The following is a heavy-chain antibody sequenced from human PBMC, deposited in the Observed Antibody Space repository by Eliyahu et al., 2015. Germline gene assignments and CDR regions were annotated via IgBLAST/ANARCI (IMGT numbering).Heavy chain of an antibody. D-gene: IGHD6-13*01. CDR1: GGSITITNYY. Sequence: QLQLQESGPGLGKPSETLSLTCTVTGGSITITNYYWAWLRQPPGKELEWIGSIYYTGTTYYHPSLQSRLTISVDTSKSQFSLRLSSVTAADTAVYYCARLGSSSWHFDYWGQGALVTVSS. CDR2: IYYTGTT. J-gene: IGHJ4*02. V-gene: IGHV4-39*01. CDR3: ARLGSSSWHFDY.